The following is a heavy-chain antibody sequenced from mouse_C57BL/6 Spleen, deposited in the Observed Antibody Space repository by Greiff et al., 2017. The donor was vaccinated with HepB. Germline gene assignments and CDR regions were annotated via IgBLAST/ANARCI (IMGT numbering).Heavy chain of an antibody. V-gene: IGHV1-52*01. CDR1: GYTFTSYW. D-gene: IGHD2-3*01. CDR2: IDPSDSET. J-gene: IGHJ3*01. Sequence: VQLQQPGAELVRPGSSVKLSCKASGYTFTSYWMHWVKQRPIQGLEWIGNIDPSDSETHYNQKFKDKATLTVDKSSSTAYMQLSSLTSEDSAVYYCATDGYYGWFAYWGQGTLVTVSA. CDR3: ATDGYYGWFAY.